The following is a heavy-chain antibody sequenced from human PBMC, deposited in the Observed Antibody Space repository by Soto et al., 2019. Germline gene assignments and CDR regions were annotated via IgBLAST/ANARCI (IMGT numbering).Heavy chain of an antibody. D-gene: IGHD3-22*01. Sequence: SETLSLTCTVSGVSISSFYWSWIRQPPGKGLEWIGYIYYTGNTNYNPSLKSRVTISVDTSKNQFSLKLTSVTAADTAVYYCARGGTHYYDSSQVDYWGQGSLVTVSS. CDR3: ARGGTHYYDSSQVDY. CDR2: IYYTGNT. V-gene: IGHV4-59*01. CDR1: GVSISSFY. J-gene: IGHJ4*02.